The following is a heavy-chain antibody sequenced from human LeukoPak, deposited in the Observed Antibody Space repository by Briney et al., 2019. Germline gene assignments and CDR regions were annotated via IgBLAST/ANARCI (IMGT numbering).Heavy chain of an antibody. V-gene: IGHV3-13*05. D-gene: IGHD3-10*01. Sequence: GGSLRLSCAASGFTFSSYDMHWVRQATGKGLEWVSAIGTAGDPYYPGSVKGRFTISRENAKNSLYLQMNSLRAGDTAVYYCARGTGGWFGELSGHMDVWGQGTTVTASS. J-gene: IGHJ6*02. CDR1: GFTFSSYD. CDR3: ARGTGGWFGELSGHMDV. CDR2: IGTAGDP.